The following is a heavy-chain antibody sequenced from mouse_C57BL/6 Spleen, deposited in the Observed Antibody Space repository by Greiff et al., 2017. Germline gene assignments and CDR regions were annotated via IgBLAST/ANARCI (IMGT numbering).Heavy chain of an antibody. Sequence: VQLQQSGAELVKPGASVKISCKASGYAFSSYWMNWVKQRPGKGLEWIGQIYPGDGDNNYTGKFKGKATLTADKSTTPAYMQRSSLTSEDSAVYFCARRSDDYYAIDYWGQGTSVTVSS. CDR2: IYPGDGDN. CDR3: ARRSDDYYAIDY. J-gene: IGHJ4*01. V-gene: IGHV1-80*01. D-gene: IGHD2-12*01. CDR1: GYAFSSYW.